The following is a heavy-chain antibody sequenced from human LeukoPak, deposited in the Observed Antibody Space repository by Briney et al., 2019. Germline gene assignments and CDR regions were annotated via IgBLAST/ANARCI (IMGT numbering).Heavy chain of an antibody. CDR2: IRQGGSEK. CDR1: GLMFSNYW. Sequence: GGSLRLSCAASGLMFSNYWMSWVRQAPGKGLEWVANIRQGGSEKYYVDSVKGRFTISRDNAKNSLYLQMNSLRAEDTAVYYCARDKSYGDSEDYWGQGTLVTVSS. D-gene: IGHD4-17*01. J-gene: IGHJ4*02. CDR3: ARDKSYGDSEDY. V-gene: IGHV3-7*05.